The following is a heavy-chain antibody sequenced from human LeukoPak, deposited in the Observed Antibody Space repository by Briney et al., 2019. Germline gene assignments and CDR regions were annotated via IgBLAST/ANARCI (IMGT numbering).Heavy chain of an antibody. Sequence: ASVNVSCKASGGTFSSYAINWVRQAPGQGLEWMGRIIPIFGTANYAQKFQGRVTITTDESTSTAYMELSSLRSEDTAVYYCARDLEGWDYSPGNWFDPWGQGTLVTVSS. D-gene: IGHD4-11*01. CDR1: GGTFSSYA. CDR3: ARDLEGWDYSPGNWFDP. V-gene: IGHV1-69*05. CDR2: IIPIFGTA. J-gene: IGHJ5*02.